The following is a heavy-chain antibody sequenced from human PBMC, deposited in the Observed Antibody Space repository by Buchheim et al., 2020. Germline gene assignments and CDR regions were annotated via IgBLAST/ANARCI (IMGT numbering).Heavy chain of an antibody. CDR1: GGSISSSSYY. CDR3: ARETQGYYYDSSGYYADY. J-gene: IGHJ4*02. V-gene: IGHV4-39*07. Sequence: QLQLQESGPGLVKPSETLSLTCTVSGGSISSSSYYWGWIRQPTGKGLEWIGSIYYSGSTYYNPSLKSRVTISIDTSKNQFSLKLSSVTAADTAAYYCARETQGYYYDSSGYYADYWGQGTL. D-gene: IGHD3-22*01. CDR2: IYYSGST.